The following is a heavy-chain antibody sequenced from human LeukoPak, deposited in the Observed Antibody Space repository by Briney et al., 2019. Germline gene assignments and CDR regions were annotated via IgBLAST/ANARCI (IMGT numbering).Heavy chain of an antibody. D-gene: IGHD2-21*02. CDR2: IIPILGIA. V-gene: IGHV1-69*04. CDR1: GGTFSSYA. J-gene: IGHJ4*02. Sequence: SVKLSCKASGGTFSSYAISWVRQAPGQGLEWMGRIIPILGIANYAQKFQGRVTITADKSTSTAYMELSSLRSEDTAVYYCARDDRRYCGGDCYSRYWGQGTLVTVSS. CDR3: ARDDRRYCGGDCYSRY.